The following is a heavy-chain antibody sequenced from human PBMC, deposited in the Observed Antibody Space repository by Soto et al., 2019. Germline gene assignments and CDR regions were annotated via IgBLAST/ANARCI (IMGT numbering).Heavy chain of an antibody. Sequence: QVQLQESGPGLVKPSQTLSLACSVSGASINSGGYFWSWIRQLPGKGLEWIGYIHYSGRTYYNPSLKSRVGMSMDTSKKDFSLELSAVTAADTGVFYCARGFVETAMAFGYWGQGALVTVSS. CDR2: IHYSGRT. V-gene: IGHV4-31*03. J-gene: IGHJ4*02. CDR1: GASINSGGYF. CDR3: ARGFVETAMAFGY. D-gene: IGHD5-18*01.